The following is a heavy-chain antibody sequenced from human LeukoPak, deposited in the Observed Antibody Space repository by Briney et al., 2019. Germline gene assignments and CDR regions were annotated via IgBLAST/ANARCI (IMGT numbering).Heavy chain of an antibody. Sequence: SETLSLTCTASGGSISSSSYYWGWIRQPPGKGLEWIGSIYYSGSTYYNPSLKSRVTISVDTSKNQFSLKLSSVTAADTAVYYCARTGARLPLLDYWGQGTLVTVSS. D-gene: IGHD6-25*01. CDR1: GGSISSSSYY. V-gene: IGHV4-39*01. J-gene: IGHJ4*02. CDR3: ARTGARLPLLDY. CDR2: IYYSGST.